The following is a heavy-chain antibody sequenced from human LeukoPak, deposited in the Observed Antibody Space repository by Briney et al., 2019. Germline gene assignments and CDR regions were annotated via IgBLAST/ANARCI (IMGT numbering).Heavy chain of an antibody. D-gene: IGHD6-13*01. CDR3: ARRIAAAAAPYYFDY. Sequence: GGSLRLSCAASGLSFSAYKMHWVRQAPRKGLVWVSRISTDGYTTDYADSVKGRFTISRDNAKNTLYLQMNSLRAEDTAVYYCARRIAAAAAPYYFDYWGQGALVTVSS. CDR2: ISTDGYTT. CDR1: GLSFSAYK. V-gene: IGHV3-74*01. J-gene: IGHJ4*02.